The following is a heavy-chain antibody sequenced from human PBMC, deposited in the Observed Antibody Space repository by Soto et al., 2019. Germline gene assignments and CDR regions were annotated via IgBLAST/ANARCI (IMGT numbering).Heavy chain of an antibody. Sequence: SSETLSLTCTVSGGSISSSSYYWGWIRQPPGKGLEWIGSIYYSGSTYYNPSLKSRVTISVDTSKNQFSLKLSSVTAADTAVYYCARGLINYDFWSGYNRYYYGMDVWGQGTTVT. D-gene: IGHD3-3*01. CDR2: IYYSGST. J-gene: IGHJ6*02. CDR1: GGSISSSSYY. V-gene: IGHV4-39*01. CDR3: ARGLINYDFWSGYNRYYYGMDV.